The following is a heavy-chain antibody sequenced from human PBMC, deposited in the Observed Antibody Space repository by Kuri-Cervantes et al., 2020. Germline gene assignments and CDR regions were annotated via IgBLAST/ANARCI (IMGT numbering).Heavy chain of an antibody. J-gene: IGHJ6*02. Sequence: GESLKISCAASGFTFSSYWMSWVRQAPGKGLEWVANIKQDGSEKYYVDSVKGRFTISRDNAKNSLYLQMNSLRAEDTAVYYCARVGDYYDSSGSYYYGMDVWGQGTTVTVSS. CDR3: ARVGDYYDSSGSYYYGMDV. D-gene: IGHD3-22*01. V-gene: IGHV3-7*01. CDR2: IKQDGSEK. CDR1: GFTFSSYW.